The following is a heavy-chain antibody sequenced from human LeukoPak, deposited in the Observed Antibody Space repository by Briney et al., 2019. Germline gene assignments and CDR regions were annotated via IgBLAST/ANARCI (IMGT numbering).Heavy chain of an antibody. D-gene: IGHD4-17*01. CDR3: ARDSGDYVGAFDI. Sequence: GGSLRLSCAASGFTFSDYYMSWIRQAPGKGLEWVSYISSSSSYTKYADSVKGQFTISRDKAKNSLYLQMNSLRAEDTAVYYCARDSGDYVGAFDIWGQGTTVTVSS. V-gene: IGHV3-11*06. CDR1: GFTFSDYY. CDR2: ISSSSSYT. J-gene: IGHJ3*02.